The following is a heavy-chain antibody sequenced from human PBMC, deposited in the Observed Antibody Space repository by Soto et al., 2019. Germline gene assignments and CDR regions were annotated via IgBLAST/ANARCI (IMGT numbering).Heavy chain of an antibody. V-gene: IGHV4-39*01. D-gene: IGHD5-12*01. CDR2: IYYTGST. Sequence: SETLSLTCTVSSGSISSSYYYWCWIRQPPGKGLEWIGAIYYTGSTYYNPPLQSRVTISVDTSKNQFSLKMSSVTAADTAVYFCARQAGALGYLMDVWSQGATVPVSS. CDR3: ARQAGALGYLMDV. J-gene: IGHJ6*02. CDR1: SGSISSSYYY.